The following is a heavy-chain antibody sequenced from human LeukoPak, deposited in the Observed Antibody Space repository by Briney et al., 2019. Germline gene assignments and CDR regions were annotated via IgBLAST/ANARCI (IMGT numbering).Heavy chain of an antibody. Sequence: GASVKVSCKASGGTFSSYAISWVRQAPGQGLEWMGGIIPIFGTANYAQKFQGRVTITADESTSTAYMELSSLRSEDTAVYYCASLNHMVRGVPTCWGQGTLVTVSS. CDR2: IIPIFGTA. J-gene: IGHJ4*02. V-gene: IGHV1-69*13. CDR1: GGTFSSYA. CDR3: ASLNHMVRGVPTC. D-gene: IGHD3-10*01.